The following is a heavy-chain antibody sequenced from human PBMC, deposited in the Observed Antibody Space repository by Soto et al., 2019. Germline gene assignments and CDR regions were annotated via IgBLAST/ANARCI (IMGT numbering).Heavy chain of an antibody. J-gene: IGHJ6*02. V-gene: IGHV3-23*01. Sequence: GGSLRLSCAASGFTFSSYAMSWVRQAPGKGLEWVSAISGSGGSTYYADSVKGRFTISRDNSKNTLYLQMNSLRAEDTAVYYCAKGGLGAARPGYYYGMDVWGQGTTVTVSS. CDR2: ISGSGGST. D-gene: IGHD6-6*01. CDR1: GFTFSSYA. CDR3: AKGGLGAARPGYYYGMDV.